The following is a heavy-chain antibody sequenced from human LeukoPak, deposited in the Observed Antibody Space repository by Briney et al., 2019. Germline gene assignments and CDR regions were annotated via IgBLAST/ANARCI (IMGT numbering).Heavy chain of an antibody. D-gene: IGHD5-12*01. J-gene: IGHJ4*02. V-gene: IGHV3-30*09. CDR2: ISYDGDNK. CDR1: GFTFSIYS. CDR3: AKDKSGYSGYDPRPFDY. Sequence: PGGSLRLSCAASGFTFSIYSMHWVRQAPGKGLEWVAVISYDGDNKYYGDSVKGRFAISRDNSKNTLYLQMNSLRAEDTAVYYCAKDKSGYSGYDPRPFDYWGQGTLVTVSS.